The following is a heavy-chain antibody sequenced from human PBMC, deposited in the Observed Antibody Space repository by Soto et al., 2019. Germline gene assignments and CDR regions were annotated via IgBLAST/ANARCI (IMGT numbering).Heavy chain of an antibody. CDR1: GFTLNDYA. V-gene: IGHV3-23*01. J-gene: IGHJ3*01. CDR2: VSGSLGSA. CDR3: AKDSRLLGFGLLIHAFDL. Sequence: EIQLLESGGDLAQPGGSLRLSCAVSGFTLNDYAISWVRQAPGKGLELVSTVSGSLGSAYYAASVEGRFTTSGEYSNNTLYPQMNTLRVGHTATYYCAKDSRLLGFGLLIHAFDLWGHGTMVTFSS. D-gene: IGHD3-3*01.